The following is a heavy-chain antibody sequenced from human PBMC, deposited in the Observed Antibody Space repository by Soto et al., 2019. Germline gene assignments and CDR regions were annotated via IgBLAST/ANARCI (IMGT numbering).Heavy chain of an antibody. CDR2: ISYDGSNK. J-gene: IGHJ4*02. CDR1: GFTFSSYG. CDR3: AKDGYCSSTSCYSGSLAY. Sequence: PGGSLRLSCAASGFTFSSYGMHWVRQAPGKGLEWVAVISYDGSNKYYADSVKGRFTISRDNSKNTLYLQMNSLRAEDTAVYYCAKDGYCSSTSCYSGSLAYWGQGTLVTVSS. D-gene: IGHD2-2*03. V-gene: IGHV3-30*18.